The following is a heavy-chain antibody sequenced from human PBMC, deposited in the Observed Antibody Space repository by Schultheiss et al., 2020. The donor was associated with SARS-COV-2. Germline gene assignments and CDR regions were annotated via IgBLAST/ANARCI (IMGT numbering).Heavy chain of an antibody. CDR1: GYTFTGYY. J-gene: IGHJ4*02. Sequence: ASVKVSCKASGYTFTGYYMHWVRQAPGQGLEWMGWINPNSGGTNYAQKFQGRVTMTRNTSISTAYMELRSLRSDDTAVYYCARGPIGAAGNWDFDYWGQGTLVTVSS. V-gene: IGHV1-2*02. CDR3: ARGPIGAAGNWDFDY. CDR2: INPNSGGT. D-gene: IGHD6-13*01.